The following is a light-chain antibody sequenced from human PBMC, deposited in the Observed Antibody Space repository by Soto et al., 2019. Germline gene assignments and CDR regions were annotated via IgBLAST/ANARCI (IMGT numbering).Light chain of an antibody. CDR3: SSYTGSSTYVV. CDR2: EVS. CDR1: SSDVGGYDY. J-gene: IGLJ2*01. V-gene: IGLV2-14*01. Sequence: QSDLTQPASVSGSPGQSITISCTGTSSDVGGYDYVSWYQHHPGEAPKLLIYEVSYRPSGVSNRFSGSKSGNTASLTISGLQAEDEADYYCSSYTGSSTYVVFGGGTKLTVL.